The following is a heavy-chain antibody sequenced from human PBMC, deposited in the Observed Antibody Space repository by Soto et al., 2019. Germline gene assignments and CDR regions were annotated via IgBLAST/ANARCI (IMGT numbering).Heavy chain of an antibody. J-gene: IGHJ4*02. CDR1: GGTFSSYA. Sequence: QVQLVQSGAEVKKPGSSVKVSCKASGGTFSSYAISWVRQAPGQGLEWMGGIIPIFGTANYAQKFQGRVTITADESTSTAYMELSSLRSEDTAVYYCARRETYCGGDCYVYWGQGTLVTVSS. CDR3: ARRETYCGGDCYVY. CDR2: IIPIFGTA. V-gene: IGHV1-69*12. D-gene: IGHD2-21*01.